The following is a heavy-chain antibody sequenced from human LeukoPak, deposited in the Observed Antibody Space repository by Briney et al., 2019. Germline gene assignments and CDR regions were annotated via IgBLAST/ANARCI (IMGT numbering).Heavy chain of an antibody. D-gene: IGHD3-22*01. V-gene: IGHV4-4*02. CDR1: GGSISSSDW. Sequence: SGTLSLTCAVSGGSISSSDWWSGVRQPPGKGLEWIGEIYHSGSTNYNPSLKSRVTISVDKSKNQFSLNLSSVTAADTAVYYCARDRRYYDSSAYIRGFDYWGQGTLVTVSS. CDR3: ARDRRYYDSSAYIRGFDY. J-gene: IGHJ4*01. CDR2: IYHSGST.